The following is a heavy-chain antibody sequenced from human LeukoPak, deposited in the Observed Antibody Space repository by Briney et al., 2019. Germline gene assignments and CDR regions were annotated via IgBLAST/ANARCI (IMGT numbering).Heavy chain of an antibody. V-gene: IGHV4-34*01. CDR1: GGSFSGYY. CDR3: ARGTFPAAGYYDSSFVREFDY. CDR2: INHSGST. Sequence: SETLSLTRAVYGGSFSGYYWSWLRQPPGKGLEWIGEINHSGSTNYNPSLKSRVTISVDTSKNQFSLKLSSVTAADTAVYYCARGTFPAAGYYDSSFVREFDYWGQGTLVTVSS. D-gene: IGHD3-22*01. J-gene: IGHJ4*02.